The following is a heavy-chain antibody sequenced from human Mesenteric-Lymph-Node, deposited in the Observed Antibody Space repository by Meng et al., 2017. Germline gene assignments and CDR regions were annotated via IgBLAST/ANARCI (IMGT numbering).Heavy chain of an antibody. CDR3: ARVGRSGDLSKIDYDS. J-gene: IGHJ4*02. CDR2: MNPNNGNT. D-gene: IGHD4-17*01. Sequence: HVCQVQLGAEGKKPGPSGKASCKASEYTLTNYNINLVHQATGQGLEWMGWMNPNNGNTGYAHNFQGRVTMTRDTTISTAYMELSSLRSEDTAVYYCARVGRSGDLSKIDYDSWGQGTLVTVSS. V-gene: IGHV1-8*01. CDR1: EYTLTNYN.